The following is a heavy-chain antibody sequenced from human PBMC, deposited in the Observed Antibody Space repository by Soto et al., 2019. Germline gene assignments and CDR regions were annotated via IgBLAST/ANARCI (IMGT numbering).Heavy chain of an antibody. J-gene: IGHJ4*02. V-gene: IGHV3-30*03. CDR3: ARWGTTGGLDV. CDR2: TSYDGSNN. CDR1: GFTFRSYV. Sequence: QVQLVEAGGGVVQPGTSLRLSCVGSGFTFRSYVIHWVRQAPGKGLEWVALTSYDGSNNFYGDSVKGRFTISRDNSRNTVELKMDSPRLEDTALYYGARWGTTGGLDVWGQGTLVSVSS. D-gene: IGHD3-16*01.